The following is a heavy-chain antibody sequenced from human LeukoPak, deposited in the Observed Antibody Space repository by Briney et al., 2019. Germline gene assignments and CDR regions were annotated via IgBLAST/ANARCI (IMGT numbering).Heavy chain of an antibody. Sequence: ASVKVSCKASGYIFTGYYMHWVRQAPGQGLEWMGWINPNSGGTNYAQKFQGRVTMTRDTSISTAYKDLSSLKSDDTAVYYCARDRGSPDAFDIWGQGTMVTVSS. CDR1: GYIFTGYY. CDR2: INPNSGGT. V-gene: IGHV1-2*02. CDR3: ARDRGSPDAFDI. J-gene: IGHJ3*02. D-gene: IGHD1-26*01.